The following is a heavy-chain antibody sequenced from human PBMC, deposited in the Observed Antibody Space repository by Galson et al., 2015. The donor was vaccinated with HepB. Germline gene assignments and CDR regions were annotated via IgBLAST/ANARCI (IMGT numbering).Heavy chain of an antibody. V-gene: IGHV1-18*01. CDR2: IRVYNGET. D-gene: IGHD3-16*01. Sequence: SVKVSCKASGYNFSSFGITRVRQAPGQGLEWMGWIRVYNGETQYPQKLQGRVTMTTDTYTSTAYMELRSLRSDDTAVYFCARGADYDAYNIWGQGTMVIVSS. CDR3: ARGADYDAYNI. CDR1: GYNFSSFG. J-gene: IGHJ3*02.